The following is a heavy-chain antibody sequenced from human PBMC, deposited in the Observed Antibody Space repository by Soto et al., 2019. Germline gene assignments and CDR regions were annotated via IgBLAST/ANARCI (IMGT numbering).Heavy chain of an antibody. V-gene: IGHV4-34*01. J-gene: IGHJ5*02. CDR3: ARGGKGGAGRGYSYRYYWFEP. Sequence: PSETLSLTCAVYGGSFSGYYWSWIRQPPGKGLERIGEINHSGSTNYNPSLKSRVTISVDTSKNQFSLKLSSVTAADTAVYYCARGGKGGAGRGYSYRYYWFEPWGQGTLVTVSS. D-gene: IGHD5-18*01. CDR1: GGSFSGYY. CDR2: INHSGST.